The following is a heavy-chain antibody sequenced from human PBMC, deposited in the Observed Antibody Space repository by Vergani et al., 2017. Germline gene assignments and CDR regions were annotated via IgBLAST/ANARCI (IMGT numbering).Heavy chain of an antibody. D-gene: IGHD1-1*01. CDR3: ARHTTYTDS. V-gene: IGHV5-51*01. CDR2: IYPADPDT. J-gene: IGHJ4*02. CDR1: EYSFGNYW. Sequence: EVELVQSGPEMRKPGESLKISCKGSEYSFGNYWIGWVRQMPGKGLEWMGIIYPADPDTRYSPSFQGQVTLSADKSISTAFLQWDSLKASDTALYYCARHTTYTDSWGPGTLVIVSS.